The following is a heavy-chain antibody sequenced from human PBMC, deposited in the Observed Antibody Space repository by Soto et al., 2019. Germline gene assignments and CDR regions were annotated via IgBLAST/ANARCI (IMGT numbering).Heavy chain of an antibody. CDR1: GRTFGDSC. CDR3: VRGGGGGLFDP. CDR2: ISPGSRYP. V-gene: IGHV3-11*06. D-gene: IGHD2-15*01. J-gene: IGHJ5*02. Sequence: GSLRPPCSGSGRTFGDSCMSWIRQAPGKGLEWLSYISPGSRYPAYADSVKGRFTISRDNAKRSLYMQMMSMTAEDTAMYYCVRGGGGGLFDPWGQGTMVTAPQ.